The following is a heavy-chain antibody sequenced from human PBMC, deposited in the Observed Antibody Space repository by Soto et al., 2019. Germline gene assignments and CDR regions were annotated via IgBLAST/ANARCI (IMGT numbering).Heavy chain of an antibody. D-gene: IGHD3-3*01. CDR1: GGSITSGAYY. J-gene: IGHJ5*02. Sequence: PSETLSLTCTVSGGSITSGAYYWGWIRQSPVKGLEWIGSIYYTGRTYDNPSLKSRVTISVDTSKNQFSLNLSSVTAADTAVYYCARHDKAHYDFSSGFYGRFAPWGQGTQVTVSS. CDR3: ARHDKAHYDFSSGFYGRFAP. V-gene: IGHV4-39*01. CDR2: IYYTGRT.